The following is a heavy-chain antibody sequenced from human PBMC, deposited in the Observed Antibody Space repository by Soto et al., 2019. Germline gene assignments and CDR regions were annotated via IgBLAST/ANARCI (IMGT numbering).Heavy chain of an antibody. D-gene: IGHD6-19*01. Sequence: ASVKVSCKASGYTFTNYGITWVRQAPGQGLEWMGWISAYNGNTNYAQKLQGRVTMTTDTSTTTAYTELRSLRSDDTAVYYCARDRSSGSRVFDYWGQGTLVTVSS. CDR2: ISAYNGNT. V-gene: IGHV1-18*01. J-gene: IGHJ4*02. CDR3: ARDRSSGSRVFDY. CDR1: GYTFTNYG.